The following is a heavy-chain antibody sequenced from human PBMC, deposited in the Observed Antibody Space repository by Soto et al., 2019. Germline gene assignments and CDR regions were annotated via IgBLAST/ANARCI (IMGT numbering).Heavy chain of an antibody. Sequence: GESLKISCKGSGYSFTSYWIGWVRQMPGKGLEWMGIIYPGDSDTRYSPSFQGQVTISADKSISTAYLQWSSLKAADTAMYYCARHHIAGAGKGYYYYIDVWGKGTTVTVS. D-gene: IGHD6-19*01. CDR3: ARHHIAGAGKGYYYYIDV. J-gene: IGHJ6*03. CDR1: GYSFTSYW. V-gene: IGHV5-51*01. CDR2: IYPGDSDT.